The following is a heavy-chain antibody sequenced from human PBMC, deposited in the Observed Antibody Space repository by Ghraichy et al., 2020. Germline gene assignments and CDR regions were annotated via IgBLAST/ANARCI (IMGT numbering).Heavy chain of an antibody. D-gene: IGHD3-3*01. J-gene: IGHJ5*02. CDR1: GFTFDDYA. Sequence: GESLNISCAASGFTFDDYAMHWVRQAPGKGLEWVSLISGDGGSTYYADSVKGRFTISRDNSKNSLYLQMNSLRTEDTALYYCAKDNYYDFWSGYPPYNWFDPWGQGTLVTVSS. V-gene: IGHV3-43*02. CDR2: ISGDGGST. CDR3: AKDNYYDFWSGYPPYNWFDP.